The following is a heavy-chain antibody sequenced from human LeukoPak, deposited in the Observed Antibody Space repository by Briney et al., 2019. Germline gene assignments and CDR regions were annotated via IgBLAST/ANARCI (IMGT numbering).Heavy chain of an antibody. Sequence: ERSLRLSCAASGFTFSSYGMHWVRQAPGKGLEWVAVIWYDGSNKYYADSVKGRFTISRDNSKNTLYLQMNSLRAEDTAVYYCASFGEAANDAFDIWGQGTMVTVSS. J-gene: IGHJ3*02. CDR2: IWYDGSNK. CDR1: GFTFSSYG. D-gene: IGHD2-15*01. V-gene: IGHV3-33*01. CDR3: ASFGEAANDAFDI.